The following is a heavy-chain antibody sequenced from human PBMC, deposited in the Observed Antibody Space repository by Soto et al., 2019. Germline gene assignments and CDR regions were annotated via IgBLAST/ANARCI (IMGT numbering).Heavy chain of an antibody. D-gene: IGHD2-2*01. Sequence: SETLSLTCTFSVGSISIGGYDWSWIRQHPGKGLEWIGYIYYSGSTYYNPSLKSRVTISVDTSKNQFSLKLSSVTAADTAVYYCARVPAATVDYYYYGMDVWGQGTPVTVSS. CDR2: IYYSGST. V-gene: IGHV4-31*02. CDR3: ARVPAATVDYYYYGMDV. J-gene: IGHJ6*01. CDR1: VGSISIGGYD.